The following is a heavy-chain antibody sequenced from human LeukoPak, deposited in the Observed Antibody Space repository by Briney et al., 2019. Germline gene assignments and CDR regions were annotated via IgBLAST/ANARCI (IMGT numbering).Heavy chain of an antibody. CDR2: INSGGSST. V-gene: IGHV3-74*01. CDR1: GFTFSSYW. CDR3: ARAGGGSSGWSDDAFDI. D-gene: IGHD6-19*01. Sequence: GGSLRLSCAASGFTFSSYWMHWVRQAPGKGLVWVSRINSGGSSTSYADSVKGRFTISRDNAKSTLYLQMNSLRAEDTAVYYCARAGGGSSGWSDDAFDIWRQGTMVTVSS. J-gene: IGHJ3*02.